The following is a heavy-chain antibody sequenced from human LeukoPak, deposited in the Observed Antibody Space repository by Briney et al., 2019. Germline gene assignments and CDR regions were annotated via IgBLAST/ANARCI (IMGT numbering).Heavy chain of an antibody. CDR3: AKAWDYAYYFDY. V-gene: IGHV3-30*04. CDR2: ISYDGSNK. D-gene: IGHD3-16*01. Sequence: GGSLRLSCAASGFTFSSYAMHWVRQAPGKGLEWVAVISYDGSNKYYADSVKGRFTISRDNSKNTLYLQMNSLRAEDTAVYYCAKAWDYAYYFDYWGQGTLVTVSS. J-gene: IGHJ4*02. CDR1: GFTFSSYA.